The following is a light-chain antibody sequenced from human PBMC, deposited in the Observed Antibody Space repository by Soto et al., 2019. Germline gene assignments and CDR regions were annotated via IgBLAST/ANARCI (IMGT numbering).Light chain of an antibody. J-gene: IGKJ3*01. V-gene: IGKV1-33*01. CDR3: QHYDYLPL. CDR2: GAF. Sequence: DIQMTQSPSSLSASVGDRVTIACQASQDIGNFLNWYQHKPGKAPKLVIYGAFNLEAGVPSRFSGGGSGTDFTFSISSRQSEDVATYYCQHYDYLPLFGPGTKVDLK. CDR1: QDIGNF.